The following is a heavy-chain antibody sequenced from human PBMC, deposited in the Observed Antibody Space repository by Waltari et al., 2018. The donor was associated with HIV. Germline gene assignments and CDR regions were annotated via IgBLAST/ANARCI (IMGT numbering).Heavy chain of an antibody. CDR2: ISTSSRYI. Sequence: EVQLAEHGGGLFKPGGSLRLSCALAGYSSSTYSLNWVRHALGKGLEWVASISTSSRYIYYADSLKVRFNISRENAKNSLYLQMNSLRAEDTAVYYCAREGFCSNGVCSHYYGMDVWGQGTTVTVSS. CDR1: GYSSSTYS. D-gene: IGHD2-8*01. V-gene: IGHV3-21*01. J-gene: IGHJ6*02. CDR3: AREGFCSNGVCSHYYGMDV.